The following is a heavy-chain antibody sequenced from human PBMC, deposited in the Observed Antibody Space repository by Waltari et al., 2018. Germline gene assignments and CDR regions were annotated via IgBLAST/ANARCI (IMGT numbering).Heavy chain of an antibody. CDR3: TTDLGDYHQSSGYPYFDY. CDR2: IRSKADDGTT. J-gene: IGHJ4*02. Sequence: EVQLVESGGGLVNPGGSLRLSCAASGMTFSNAWMSWVRQAPGKGLGWVGLIRSKADDGTTDYAAPVKSRFTISRDDSTNMLYLHMNSLKSEDTAVYYCTTDLGDYHQSSGYPYFDYWGQGSLVTVSS. CDR1: GMTFSNAW. V-gene: IGHV3-15*01. D-gene: IGHD3-22*01.